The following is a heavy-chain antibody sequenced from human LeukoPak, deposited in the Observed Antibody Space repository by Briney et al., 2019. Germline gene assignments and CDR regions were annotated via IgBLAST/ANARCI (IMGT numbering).Heavy chain of an antibody. Sequence: ASVKVSCKASGYTFTSYYMHWVRQAPGQGLEWMGIINPSGGSTSYAQKFQGRVTMTRDTSTSTVYMELSSLRSEDTAVYYCARGSVLRYFDWLSDDNWFDPWGQGTLVTVSS. CDR3: ARGSVLRYFDWLSDDNWFDP. D-gene: IGHD3-9*01. CDR1: GYTFTSYY. V-gene: IGHV1-46*01. J-gene: IGHJ5*02. CDR2: INPSGGST.